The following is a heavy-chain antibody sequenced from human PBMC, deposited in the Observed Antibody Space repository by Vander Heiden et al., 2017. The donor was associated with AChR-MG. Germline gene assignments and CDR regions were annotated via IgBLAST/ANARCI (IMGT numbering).Heavy chain of an antibody. CDR1: GGSFSGYY. V-gene: IGHV4-34*01. J-gene: IGHJ4*02. Sequence: QGQLQRWGAGLLKPSATPSLTCAVYGGSFSGYYWSWIRQPPGKGLEWIGEINHSGSTNYNPSLKSRVTISVDTSKNQFSLKLSSVTAADTAVYYCARHCSGGSCYFDYWGQGTLVTVSS. D-gene: IGHD2-15*01. CDR2: INHSGST. CDR3: ARHCSGGSCYFDY.